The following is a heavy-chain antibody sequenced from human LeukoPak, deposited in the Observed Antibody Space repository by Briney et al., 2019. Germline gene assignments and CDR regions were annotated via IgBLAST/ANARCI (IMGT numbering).Heavy chain of an antibody. CDR1: GGSFSGYY. CDR2: INHSGST. CDR3: ARGPEVNFWSGYYTNNWFDP. J-gene: IGHJ5*02. Sequence: NPSETLSLTCAVYGGSFSGYYWSWIRQPPGKGLEWIGEINHSGSTNYNPSLKGRVTISVDTSKNQFSLKLSSVTAADTAVYYCARGPEVNFWSGYYTNNWFDPWGQGTLVTVSS. D-gene: IGHD3-3*01. V-gene: IGHV4-34*01.